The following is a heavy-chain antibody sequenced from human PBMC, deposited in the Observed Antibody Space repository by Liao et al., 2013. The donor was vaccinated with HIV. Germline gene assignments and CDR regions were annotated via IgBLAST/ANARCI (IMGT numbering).Heavy chain of an antibody. CDR2: IHDSGNA. CDR1: GGSFSSGDYY. D-gene: IGHD3/OR15-3a*01. J-gene: IGHJ6*03. Sequence: QVQLQQWGAGLLKPSETLSLSCAVYGGSFSSGDYYWNWIRQPPGKGLEWIGYIHDSGNAYYNPSLESRPTISLDTSKNQFSLKLSSVTAADTAVYYCARDPYDFSRPKYYYYMDVWGKGTTVTVSS. V-gene: IGHV4-30-4*08. CDR3: ARDPYDFSRPKYYYYMDV.